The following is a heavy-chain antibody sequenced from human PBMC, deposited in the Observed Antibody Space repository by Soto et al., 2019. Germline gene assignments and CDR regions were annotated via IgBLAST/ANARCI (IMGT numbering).Heavy chain of an antibody. CDR2: IKQDGSEK. D-gene: IGHD3-3*01. V-gene: IGHV3-7*01. Sequence: PGGSLRLSCAASRFTFSSYWMSWVRQAPGKGLEWVANIKQDGSEKYYVDSVKGRFTISRDNARNSLYLQMNSLRAEDTAVYYCARGDEYYDFWSGYSKAGLDVWGQGTTVTVSS. CDR1: RFTFSSYW. CDR3: ARGDEYYDFWSGYSKAGLDV. J-gene: IGHJ6*02.